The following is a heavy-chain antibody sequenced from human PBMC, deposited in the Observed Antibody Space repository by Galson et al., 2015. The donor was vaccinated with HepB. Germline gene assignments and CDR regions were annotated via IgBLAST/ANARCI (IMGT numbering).Heavy chain of an antibody. Sequence: SLRLSCAASGFTFSNYAMSWVRQAPGKGLEWVAVINGNSGNTYYADSVKGHFTISRDNSKSTLYLQINSLRAEDTAVYYCARWPRDGQQMDYWGQGALVTVSS. CDR3: ARWPRDGQQMDY. V-gene: IGHV3-23*01. D-gene: IGHD5-24*01. CDR2: INGNSGNT. J-gene: IGHJ4*02. CDR1: GFTFSNYA.